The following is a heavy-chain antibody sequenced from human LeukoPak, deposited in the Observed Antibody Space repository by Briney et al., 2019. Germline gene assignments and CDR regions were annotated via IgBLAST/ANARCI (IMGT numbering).Heavy chain of an antibody. CDR3: AREADTNPGYCSSTSCYTFDY. D-gene: IGHD2-2*02. CDR2: IYTSGST. V-gene: IGHV4-61*02. J-gene: IGHJ4*02. Sequence: SETLSLTCTVSGGSISSGSYYWSWIRQPAGKGLEWIGRIYTSGSTNYNPSLKSRVTISVDTSKNQFSLKLSSVTAADTAVYYRAREADTNPGYCSSTSCYTFDYWGQGTLVTVSS. CDR1: GGSISSGSYY.